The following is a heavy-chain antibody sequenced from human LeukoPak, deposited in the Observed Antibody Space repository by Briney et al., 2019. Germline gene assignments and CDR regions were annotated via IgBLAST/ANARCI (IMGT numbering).Heavy chain of an antibody. CDR1: GGSFSGYY. D-gene: IGHD3-16*02. V-gene: IGHV4-34*01. J-gene: IGHJ4*02. Sequence: SETLSLTCAVYGGSFSGYYWSWIRQPPGKGLEWIGEINHSGSTNYNPSLKSRVTISVDTSKNQFSLKLSSVTAADTAVYYCAREVNYDYVWGSYRYDYWGQGTLVTVSS. CDR2: INHSGST. CDR3: AREVNYDYVWGSYRYDY.